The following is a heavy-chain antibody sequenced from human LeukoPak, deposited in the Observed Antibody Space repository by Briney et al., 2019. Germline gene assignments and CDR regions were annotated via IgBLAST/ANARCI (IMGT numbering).Heavy chain of an antibody. J-gene: IGHJ4*02. CDR3: AKGDLGIAVPGAFFDS. V-gene: IGHV3-23*01. CDR1: GFTFSSCA. D-gene: IGHD6-19*01. Sequence: PGGSLRLSCAASGFTFSSCAMSWVRQAPGEGLEWVSAISGSGGSTYYADSVKGRFTISRDNSKNTLYLLMNSLRAEDTAVYYCAKGDLGIAVPGAFFDSWGQGTLVTVSS. CDR2: ISGSGGST.